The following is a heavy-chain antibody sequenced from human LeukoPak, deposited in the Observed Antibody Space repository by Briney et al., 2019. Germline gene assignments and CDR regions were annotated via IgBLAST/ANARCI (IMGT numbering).Heavy chain of an antibody. D-gene: IGHD4-17*01. V-gene: IGHV4-30-2*05. Sequence: SQTLSLTCTVSGGSISSGGYSWSWIRQPPGKGLEWIGYIYYSGSTYYNPSLKSRVTISVDTSKNQFSLKLSSVTAADTAVYYCASYGDPRVSYAFDIWGQGTMVTVSS. CDR1: GGSISSGGYS. CDR3: ASYGDPRVSYAFDI. J-gene: IGHJ3*02. CDR2: IYYSGST.